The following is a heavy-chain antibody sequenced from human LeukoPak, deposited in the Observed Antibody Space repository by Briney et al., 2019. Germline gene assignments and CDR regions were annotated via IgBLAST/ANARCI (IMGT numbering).Heavy chain of an antibody. CDR3: ARDRGGSYSAIDY. J-gene: IGHJ4*02. CDR2: ISSSSITI. Sequence: GGSLRLSCAASGFTFSSYSLNWVRQAPGKGREWVSFISSSSITIYYADSVKGRFTISRDNAEKSLYLQMNSLRAEDTAVYYCARDRGGSYSAIDYWGQGTLVTVSS. V-gene: IGHV3-48*04. CDR1: GFTFSSYS. D-gene: IGHD2-15*01.